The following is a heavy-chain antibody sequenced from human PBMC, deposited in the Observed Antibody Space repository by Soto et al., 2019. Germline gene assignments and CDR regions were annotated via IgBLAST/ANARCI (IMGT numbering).Heavy chain of an antibody. V-gene: IGHV3-15*01. J-gene: IGHJ3*02. CDR2: IKSKTDGGTT. D-gene: IGHD2-2*01. CDR3: TTGIVVVPAVSRSFGVGAFDI. Sequence: GGSLRLSCAASGFTFSNAWMSWVRQAPGKGLEWVGRIKSKTDGGTTDYAAPVKGRFTISRDDSKNTLYLQMNSLKTEDTAVYYCTTGIVVVPAVSRSFGVGAFDIWGQGTMVTVSS. CDR1: GFTFSNAW.